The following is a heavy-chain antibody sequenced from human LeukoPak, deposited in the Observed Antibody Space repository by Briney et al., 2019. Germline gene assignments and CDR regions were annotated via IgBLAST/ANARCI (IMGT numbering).Heavy chain of an antibody. D-gene: IGHD2-2*01. J-gene: IGHJ3*02. CDR2: ISSNGGST. V-gene: IGHV3-64*01. CDR1: GFTFSHYA. Sequence: GGSLRLSCAASGFTFSHYAMHWVRQAPGKGLEYVSAISSNGGSTYYANSVKGRFTLSRDNSKNTLYLQMGSLRAEDMGVYYCARDSITVSVGAFDIWGQGTMVIVSS. CDR3: ARDSITVSVGAFDI.